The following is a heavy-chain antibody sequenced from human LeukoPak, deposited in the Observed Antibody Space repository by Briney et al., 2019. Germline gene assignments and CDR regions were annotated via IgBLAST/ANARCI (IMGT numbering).Heavy chain of an antibody. Sequence: SETLSLTCIVSGASISSGNYYWTWIRQLAGKGLEWIGRIYTSGSTNYNPSLKSRVTISVDTSKNQFSLKLSSVTAADTAVYYCARDRIQPNTIFGVDAIDYWGQGTLVTVSS. D-gene: IGHD3-3*01. CDR1: GASISSGNYY. CDR3: ARDRIQPNTIFGVDAIDY. V-gene: IGHV4-61*02. J-gene: IGHJ4*02. CDR2: IYTSGST.